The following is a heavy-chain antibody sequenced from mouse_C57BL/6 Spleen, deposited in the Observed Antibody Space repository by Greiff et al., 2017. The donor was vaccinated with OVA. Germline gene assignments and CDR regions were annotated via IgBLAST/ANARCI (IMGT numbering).Heavy chain of an antibody. Sequence: EVMLVESGGGLVKPGGSLKLSCAASGFTFSDYGMHWVRQAPEKGLAWVAYISSGSSTIYYADTVKGRFTISRDNAKNTLFLQMTSLRSEDTAMYYCARHYGSSYGVYWYFDVWGTGTTVTVSS. V-gene: IGHV5-17*01. CDR3: ARHYGSSYGVYWYFDV. CDR2: ISSGSSTI. CDR1: GFTFSDYG. D-gene: IGHD1-1*01. J-gene: IGHJ1*03.